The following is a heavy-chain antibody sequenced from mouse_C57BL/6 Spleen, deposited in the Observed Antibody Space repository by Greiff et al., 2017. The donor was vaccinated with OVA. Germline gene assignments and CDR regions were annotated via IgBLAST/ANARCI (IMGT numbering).Heavy chain of an antibody. CDR2: IYPSDSET. D-gene: IGHD1-1*01. Sequence: QVQLQQPGAELVRPGSSVKLSCKASGYTFTSYWMDWVKQRPRQGLEWIGNIYPSDSETHYNQKFKDKATLTVDKSSSTAYMQLSSLTSEDSAVYYCTYYYGSLGDWGQGTTLTVSS. CDR1: GYTFTSYW. J-gene: IGHJ2*01. CDR3: TYYYGSLGD. V-gene: IGHV1-61*01.